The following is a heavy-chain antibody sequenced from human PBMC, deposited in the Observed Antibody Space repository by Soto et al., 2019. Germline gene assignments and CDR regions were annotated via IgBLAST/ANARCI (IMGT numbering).Heavy chain of an antibody. V-gene: IGHV1-69*13. J-gene: IGHJ5*02. Sequence: SVKVSCKASGGTFSSYAISWVRQAPGQGLEWMGGIIPIFGTANYAQKFQGRVTITADESTSTAYMELSSLRSEDTAVYYCARSPESYDNWFDPWGQGTLVTVSS. CDR1: GGTFSSYA. D-gene: IGHD3-16*01. CDR3: ARSPESYDNWFDP. CDR2: IIPIFGTA.